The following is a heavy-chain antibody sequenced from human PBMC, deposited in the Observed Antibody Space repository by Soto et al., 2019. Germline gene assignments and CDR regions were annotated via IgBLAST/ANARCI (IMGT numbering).Heavy chain of an antibody. D-gene: IGHD2-15*01. J-gene: IGHJ3*02. Sequence: SETLSLTCTVSGGSISSSSYYWGWIRQPPGKGLEWIGSIYYSGSTYYNPSLKSRVTISVDTSKDQFSLKLSSVTAADTAVYYCASPRRLGYCSGGSCSDAFDIWGQGTMVTVSS. CDR2: IYYSGST. CDR1: GGSISSSSYY. CDR3: ASPRRLGYCSGGSCSDAFDI. V-gene: IGHV4-39*01.